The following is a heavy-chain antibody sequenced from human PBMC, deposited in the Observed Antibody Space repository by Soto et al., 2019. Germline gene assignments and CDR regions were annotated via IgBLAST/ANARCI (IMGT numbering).Heavy chain of an antibody. V-gene: IGHV1-3*01. J-gene: IGHJ2*01. Sequence: EASVKVSCKASGYTFTSYAMHWVRQAPGQRLEWMGWINAGNGNTKYSQKFQGRVTITRDTSASTAYMELSSLRSEDTAVYYCARWGYDYIWGRDADWYFDLWGRGTLVTVSS. D-gene: IGHD3-16*01. CDR2: INAGNGNT. CDR1: GYTFTSYA. CDR3: ARWGYDYIWGRDADWYFDL.